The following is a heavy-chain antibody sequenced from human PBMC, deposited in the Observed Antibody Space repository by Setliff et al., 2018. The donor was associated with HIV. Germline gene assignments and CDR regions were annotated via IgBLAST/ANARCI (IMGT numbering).Heavy chain of an antibody. V-gene: IGHV4-31*11. J-gene: IGHJ5*02. D-gene: IGHD2-2*01. CDR3: ARDICTSTSCPSGWFDP. CDR1: GGSFSGYY. Sequence: SETLSLTCAVYGGSFSGYYWSWIRQHPGKGLEWIGYIYYSGSTYYNPSLKSRVSISVDTSNNQFSLKLSSVTAADTAMYYCARDICTSTSCPSGWFDPWGQGTLVTVSS. CDR2: IYYSGST.